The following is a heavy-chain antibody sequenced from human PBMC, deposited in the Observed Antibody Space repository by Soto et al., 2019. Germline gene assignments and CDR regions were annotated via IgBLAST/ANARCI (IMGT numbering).Heavy chain of an antibody. CDR3: ARGDSGYDAFFDY. V-gene: IGHV3-30*04. D-gene: IGHD5-12*01. CDR2: ISYDGSNT. CDR1: GFTFRTYA. Sequence: PGGSLRLSCAASGFTFRTYAMHWVRQAPGKGLEWVAVISYDGSNTYYADSVKGRFTISRDNSKNTLYLQMNSLRAEDTAVYYCARGDSGYDAFFDYWGQGTLVTVSS. J-gene: IGHJ4*02.